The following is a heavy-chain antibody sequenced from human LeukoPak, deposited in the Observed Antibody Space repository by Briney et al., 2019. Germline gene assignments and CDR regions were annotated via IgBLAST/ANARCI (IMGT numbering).Heavy chain of an antibody. V-gene: IGHV3-30*04. CDR1: GFTFSSYA. Sequence: TGGSLRLSCAASGFTFSSYAMHWVRQAPGKGLEWVAVISYDGSNKYYAHTVNGRFTISRDNSKKTLYLQMNSLRAEDTAVYYCARDSHYYDSSGYYSGYWGQGTLVTVSS. CDR2: ISYDGSNK. D-gene: IGHD3-22*01. CDR3: ARDSHYYDSSGYYSGY. J-gene: IGHJ4*02.